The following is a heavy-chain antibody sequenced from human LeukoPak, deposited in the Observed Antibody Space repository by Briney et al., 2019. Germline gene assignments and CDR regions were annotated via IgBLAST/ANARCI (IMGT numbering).Heavy chain of an antibody. CDR1: GGSVSSGSYY. CDR3: ARGGLLLWFGELLFRGGDFDY. D-gene: IGHD3-10*01. CDR2: IYYSGST. J-gene: IGHJ4*02. Sequence: SETLSLTCTVSGGSVSSGSYYWSWIRQPPGKGLEWIGYIYYSGSTNYNPSLKSRVTISVDTSKNQFSLKLSSVTAADTAVYYCARGGLLLWFGELLFRGGDFDYWGQGTLVTVSS. V-gene: IGHV4-61*01.